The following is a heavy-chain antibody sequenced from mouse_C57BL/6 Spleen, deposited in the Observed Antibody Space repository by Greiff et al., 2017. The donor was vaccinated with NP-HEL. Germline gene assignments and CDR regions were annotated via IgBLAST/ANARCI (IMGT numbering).Heavy chain of an antibody. CDR1: GYAFSSSW. V-gene: IGHV1-82*01. CDR2: IYPGDGDT. CDR3: ARQIYYGNYGWYFDV. J-gene: IGHJ1*03. D-gene: IGHD2-1*01. Sequence: VQLQQSGPELVKPGASVKISCKAYGYAFSSSWMNWVKQRPGKGLEWIGRIYPGDGDTNYNGKFKGKATLTADKSSSTAYMQLSSLTSEDSAVYFCARQIYYGNYGWYFDVWGTGTTVTVSS.